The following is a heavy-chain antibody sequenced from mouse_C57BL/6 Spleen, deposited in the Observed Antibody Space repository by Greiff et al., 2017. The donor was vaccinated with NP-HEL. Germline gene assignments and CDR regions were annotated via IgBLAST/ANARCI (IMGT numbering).Heavy chain of an antibody. V-gene: IGHV1-52*01. CDR3: ARGDGYYGYFDV. CDR2: IDPSDSET. D-gene: IGHD2-3*01. Sequence: QVQLQQPGAELVRPGSSVKLSCKASGYTFTSYWMHWVKQRPIQGLEWIGNIDPSDSETHYNQKFKDKATLTVDKSSSTAYMQLSSLTSDDSAVYYCARGDGYYGYFDVWGTGTTVTVSS. J-gene: IGHJ1*03. CDR1: GYTFTSYW.